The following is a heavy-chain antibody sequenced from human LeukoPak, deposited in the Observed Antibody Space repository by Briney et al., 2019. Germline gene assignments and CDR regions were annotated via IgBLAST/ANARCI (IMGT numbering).Heavy chain of an antibody. D-gene: IGHD3-10*01. CDR1: GGSISSYY. CDR3: ARGLYYGSGSYGIPYYFDY. V-gene: IGHV4-59*12. J-gene: IGHJ4*02. CDR2: IYYSGST. Sequence: SETLSLTCTVSGGSISSYYWSWIRQPPGKGLEWIGYIYYSGSTNYNPSLKSRVTISVDTSKNQFSLKLSSVTAADTAVYYCARGLYYGSGSYGIPYYFDYWGQGTLVTVSS.